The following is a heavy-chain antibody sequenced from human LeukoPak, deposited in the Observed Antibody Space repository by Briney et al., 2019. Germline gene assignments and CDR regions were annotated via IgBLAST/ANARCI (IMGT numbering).Heavy chain of an antibody. CDR1: GFTVSRNY. CDR2: IYSGGTT. Sequence: GGSLRLSCAASGFTVSRNYMSWVRQAPGKGLEWVSVIYSGGTTYYADSVKGRFTISRDNAKNSLYLQMNSLRAEDTAVYYCARDGRSIVVVSDYWGQGTLVTVSS. J-gene: IGHJ4*02. V-gene: IGHV3-66*01. CDR3: ARDGRSIVVVSDY. D-gene: IGHD3-22*01.